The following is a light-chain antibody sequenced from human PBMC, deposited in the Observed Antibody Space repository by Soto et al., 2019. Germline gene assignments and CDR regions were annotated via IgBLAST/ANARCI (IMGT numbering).Light chain of an antibody. J-gene: IGKJ3*01. Sequence: EIVLPQSPGTLSLSPGERATLSCRASQSVSSNNLAWYQQRPGQAPRVVIYGASTRATGIPERFSGSGSGTDFTLTISRLEPEDFAVYYCQQYGRSPFTFGHGTKVDIK. V-gene: IGKV3-20*01. CDR2: GAS. CDR1: QSVSSNN. CDR3: QQYGRSPFT.